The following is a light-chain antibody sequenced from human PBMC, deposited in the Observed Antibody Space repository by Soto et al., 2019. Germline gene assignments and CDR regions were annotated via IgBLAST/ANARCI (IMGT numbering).Light chain of an antibody. Sequence: IVMTKSPATPSVSPGERATLSCRASQSVSSNLAWYQQKPGQAPRLLIYGASTRATGIPARFSDSGSGTEFTLTISSLQSEDFAVYYCQQYNNWPPWTFGQGTKVDIK. V-gene: IGKV3-15*01. CDR2: GAS. J-gene: IGKJ1*01. CDR1: QSVSSN. CDR3: QQYNNWPPWT.